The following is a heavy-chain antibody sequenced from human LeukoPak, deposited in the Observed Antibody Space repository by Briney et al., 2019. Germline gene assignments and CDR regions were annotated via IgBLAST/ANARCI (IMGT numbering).Heavy chain of an antibody. CDR1: GFTFSDYY. D-gene: IGHD1-26*01. V-gene: IGHV3-23*01. CDR3: AKAMGATLFDY. Sequence: GGSLRLSCAASGFTFSDYYMSWIRQAPGKGLEWVSGISGSGGSTYYADSVKGRFTISRDNSKNTLYLQMNSLRAGDTAVYYCAKAMGATLFDYWGQGTLVTVSS. J-gene: IGHJ4*02. CDR2: ISGSGGST.